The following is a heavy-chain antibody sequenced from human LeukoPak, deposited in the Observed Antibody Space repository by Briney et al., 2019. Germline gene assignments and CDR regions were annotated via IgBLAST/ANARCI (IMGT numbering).Heavy chain of an antibody. CDR3: ARALGYDILTGYYPPSGY. CDR1: GFTFSSYG. Sequence: GGSLRLSCAASGFTFSSYGMHWVRQAPGKGLEWVSSISSSSSYIYYADSVKGRFTISRDNAKNSLYLQMNSLRAEDTAVYYCARALGYDILTGYYPPSGYWGQGTLVTVSS. D-gene: IGHD3-9*01. V-gene: IGHV3-21*01. CDR2: ISSSSSYI. J-gene: IGHJ4*02.